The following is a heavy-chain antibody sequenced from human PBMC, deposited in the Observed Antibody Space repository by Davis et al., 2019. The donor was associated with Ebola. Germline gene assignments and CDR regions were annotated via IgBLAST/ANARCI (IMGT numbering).Heavy chain of an antibody. CDR3: ARHECVADCSEFDF. CDR1: GSTFARYW. D-gene: IGHD2-21*02. Sequence: PGGSLRLSCQAPGSTFARYWISWVRQRPGKGLEWMGKIDPGDSYVKYSPSFQGHVTFSADRSTSVVYLQWTSLEASDTATYYCARHECVADCSEFDFWGQGTRVTVSS. J-gene: IGHJ4*02. V-gene: IGHV5-10-1*01. CDR2: IDPGDSYV.